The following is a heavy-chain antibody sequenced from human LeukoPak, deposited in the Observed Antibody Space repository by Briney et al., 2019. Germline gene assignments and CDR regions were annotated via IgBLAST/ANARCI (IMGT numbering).Heavy chain of an antibody. Sequence: GGSLRLSCTFSDFTFSMNVMTWVRKPPGKGLLWVSAISGSGSNTFYADSVKGRFNISRDTSKNTLFLQMNSLRAEDTAVYYCTKARYYDFWSGYKGDAFDIWGQGTMVAVSS. V-gene: IGHV3-23*01. CDR1: DFTFSMNV. CDR3: TKARYYDFWSGYKGDAFDI. D-gene: IGHD3-3*01. J-gene: IGHJ3*02. CDR2: ISGSGSNT.